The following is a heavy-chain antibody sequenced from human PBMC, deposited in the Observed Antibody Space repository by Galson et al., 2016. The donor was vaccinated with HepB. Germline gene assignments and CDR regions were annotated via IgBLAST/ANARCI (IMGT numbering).Heavy chain of an antibody. J-gene: IGHJ3*02. CDR1: GFTFNDYW. CDR2: INNDGSSS. V-gene: IGHV3-74*01. CDR3: VRDMYGSYFAFDI. Sequence: SLRLSCAASGFTFNDYWMHWVRQAPGRGLDWVSRINNDGSSSTYADSVKGRFTISRDNAKNMLYLQMNSLRAEDTTVYYCVRDMYGSYFAFDIWGQGTMVPVSS. D-gene: IGHD1-26*01.